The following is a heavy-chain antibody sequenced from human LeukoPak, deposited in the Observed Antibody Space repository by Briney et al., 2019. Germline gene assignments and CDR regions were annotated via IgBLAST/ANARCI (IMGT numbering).Heavy chain of an antibody. Sequence: GGSLRLSCAASGFTFSSYGKHWVRQAPGKGLEWVAIISYDGSNKTYADSVQGRFTISRDNSKNTLYLQMNSLRAEDTAVYYCAKSHHYCSGGSCPLDYWGQGTLVTVSS. J-gene: IGHJ4*02. CDR1: GFTFSSYG. CDR2: ISYDGSNK. V-gene: IGHV3-30*18. D-gene: IGHD2-15*01. CDR3: AKSHHYCSGGSCPLDY.